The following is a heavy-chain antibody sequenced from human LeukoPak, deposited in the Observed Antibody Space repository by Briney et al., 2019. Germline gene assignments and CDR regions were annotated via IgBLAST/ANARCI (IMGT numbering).Heavy chain of an antibody. J-gene: IGHJ4*02. V-gene: IGHV1-2*02. CDR2: INPNSGGT. CDR1: GYTFTGYY. D-gene: IGHD2-2*02. CDR3: ARELDIVVVPAAISDRGY. Sequence: GASVKVSCKASGYTFTGYYMHWVRQAPGQGLEWMGWINPNSGGTNYAQKFQGRVTMTRDTSISTAYMELSRLRSDDTAVYYCARELDIVVVPAAISDRGYWDQGTLVTVSS.